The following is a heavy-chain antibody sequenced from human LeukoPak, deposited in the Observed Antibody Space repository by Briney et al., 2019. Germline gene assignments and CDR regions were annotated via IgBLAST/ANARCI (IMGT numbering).Heavy chain of an antibody. D-gene: IGHD6-19*01. CDR3: ARGHPVAGYLTEYYYYYMDV. Sequence: ASVNVSCKASGYTFTSYGISWVRQAPGQGLEWMGWISAYNGNTNYAQKLQGRVTMTTDTSTSTAYMELRSLRSDDTAVYYCARGHPVAGYLTEYYYYYMDVWGKGTTVTVSS. J-gene: IGHJ6*03. CDR2: ISAYNGNT. CDR1: GYTFTSYG. V-gene: IGHV1-18*01.